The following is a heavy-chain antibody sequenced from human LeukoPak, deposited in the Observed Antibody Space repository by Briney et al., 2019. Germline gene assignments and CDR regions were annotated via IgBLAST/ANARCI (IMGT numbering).Heavy chain of an antibody. CDR1: GYTFTSYG. CDR3: ARMIRARSGSYYEGYYFDY. V-gene: IGHV1-18*01. Sequence: ASVKVSCKASGYTFTSYGISWVRQAPGQGLEWMGWISAYNGNTNYAQKLQGRVTMTTDTSTSTAYMELRSLRSDDTAVYYCARMIRARSGSYYEGYYFDYWGQGTLVTVSS. D-gene: IGHD1-26*01. CDR2: ISAYNGNT. J-gene: IGHJ4*02.